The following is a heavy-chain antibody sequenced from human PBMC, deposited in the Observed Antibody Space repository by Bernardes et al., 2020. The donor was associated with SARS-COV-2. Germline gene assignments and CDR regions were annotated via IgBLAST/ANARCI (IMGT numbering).Heavy chain of an antibody. CDR1: GGSISSYY. D-gene: IGHD3-9*01. Sequence: ETLSLTCTVSGGSISSYYWSWIRQPPGKGLEWIGYIYYSGSTNYNPSLKSRVTISVDTSKNQFSLKLSSVTAADTAVYYCARAELYYDILTGYHIPYYFDYWGQGTLVTVSS. CDR2: IYYSGST. V-gene: IGHV4-59*01. J-gene: IGHJ4*02. CDR3: ARAELYYDILTGYHIPYYFDY.